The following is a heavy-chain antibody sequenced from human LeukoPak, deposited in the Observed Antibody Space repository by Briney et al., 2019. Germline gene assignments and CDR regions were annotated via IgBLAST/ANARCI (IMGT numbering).Heavy chain of an antibody. V-gene: IGHV4-59*08. Sequence: PSETLSLTCTVSGGSISSYYWSWIRQPPGKGVEWIGYIYYSGSTNYNPSLKSRVTISVDTSKNQFSLKLSSVTAADTAVYYCASYSSCWSISDYWGQGTLVTVSS. CDR2: IYYSGST. J-gene: IGHJ4*02. CDR1: GGSISSYY. D-gene: IGHD6-13*01. CDR3: ASYSSCWSISDY.